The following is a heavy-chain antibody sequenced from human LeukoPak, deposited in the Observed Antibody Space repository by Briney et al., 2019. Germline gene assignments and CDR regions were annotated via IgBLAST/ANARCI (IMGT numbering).Heavy chain of an antibody. D-gene: IGHD1-26*01. Sequence: SDTLSLTCAVHGGSFSGYYWNWVRQPPGKGLEWIGEIHRSGSTNYNPSLKSRLTISVDTSKNQFSLKMDSVTAADTALYYCATTEGYWGQGNLVTVSS. CDR2: IHRSGST. J-gene: IGHJ4*02. CDR1: GGSFSGYY. CDR3: ATTEGY. V-gene: IGHV4-34*01.